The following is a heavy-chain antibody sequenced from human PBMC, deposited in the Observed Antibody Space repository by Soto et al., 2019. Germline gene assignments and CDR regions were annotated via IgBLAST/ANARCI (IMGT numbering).Heavy chain of an antibody. V-gene: IGHV6-1*01. D-gene: IGHD6-19*01. J-gene: IGHJ6*02. Sequence: PSPTLSLTCAISGDSVSSNSAAWNWIRQSPSRGLEWLGRTYYRSKWYNDYAVSVKSRITINPDTSKNQFSLQLNSVTPEDTAVYYCARDVSVRVAGTPPYYYGMDVWGQGTTVTVSS. CDR1: GDSVSSNSAA. CDR2: TYYRSKWYN. CDR3: ARDVSVRVAGTPPYYYGMDV.